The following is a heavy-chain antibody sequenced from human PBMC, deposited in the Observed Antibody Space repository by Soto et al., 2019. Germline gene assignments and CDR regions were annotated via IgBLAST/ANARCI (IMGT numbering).Heavy chain of an antibody. Sequence: PSETLSLTCTVSGGSIYTNDYYWGWIRQPPGRGLEWIGYIDCNGGTYYNRSLKSRVSISTDTSKNQFSLRLSSVTAADTALYHWGKVLVVASAQTEPDSWGTGTLVTVSS. D-gene: IGHD2-15*01. J-gene: IGHJ4*02. CDR3: GKVLVVASAQTEPDS. CDR2: IDCNGGT. V-gene: IGHV4-39*07. CDR1: GGSIYTNDYY.